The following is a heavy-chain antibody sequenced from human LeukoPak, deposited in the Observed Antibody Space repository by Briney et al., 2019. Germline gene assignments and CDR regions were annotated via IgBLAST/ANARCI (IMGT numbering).Heavy chain of an antibody. D-gene: IGHD2-21*02. J-gene: IGHJ3*01. V-gene: IGHV4-59*01. CDR1: SGSISSYY. CDR2: IYNSGST. Sequence: SETLSLTCTVSSGSISSYYWSWIRQPPGKGLEWIGYIYNSGSTNYNLSFKSRVTISVDTSKNQFSLKLSSVTAADTAVYYCARGAYCGGDCYPDDAFDFWGQGTMVTVSS. CDR3: ARGAYCGGDCYPDDAFDF.